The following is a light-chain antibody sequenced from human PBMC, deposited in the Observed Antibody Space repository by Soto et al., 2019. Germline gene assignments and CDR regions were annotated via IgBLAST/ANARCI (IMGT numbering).Light chain of an antibody. V-gene: IGLV2-11*01. CDR3: RTYAGSYISV. Sequence: QSALTQPRSVSGSPGQSVTISCTGTSSDVGGYNYVSWYQQYPGKVPKLMLYDVSKRPSGVPDRFSGSKSGNAASLTISGLRAEDEADYYCRTYAGSYISVFGRGTNVSDL. J-gene: IGLJ1*01. CDR1: SSDVGGYNY. CDR2: DVS.